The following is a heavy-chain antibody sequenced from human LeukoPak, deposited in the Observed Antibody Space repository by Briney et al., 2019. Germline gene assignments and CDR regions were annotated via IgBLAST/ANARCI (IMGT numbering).Heavy chain of an antibody. V-gene: IGHV3-64*01. J-gene: IGHJ4*02. Sequence: GGSLRLSCAASGFTFSSYAMHWVRQAPGKGLEYVSAISSNGGSTYYANSVKGRFTISRDNSKNTLYLQMGSLRAEDMAVYYCARDAPPSIPGYSSGWYCDYWGQGTLVTVSS. CDR2: ISSNGGST. CDR3: ARDAPPSIPGYSSGWYCDY. D-gene: IGHD6-19*01. CDR1: GFTFSSYA.